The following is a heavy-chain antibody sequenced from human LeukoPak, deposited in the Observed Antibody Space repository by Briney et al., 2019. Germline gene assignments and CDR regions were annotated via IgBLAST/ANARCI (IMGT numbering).Heavy chain of an antibody. CDR2: IKPNSGGT. CDR3: AREEGIVVVVARFWAFDI. J-gene: IGHJ3*02. Sequence: ASVNVSCKASGYTFTGYLMHWVRQAPGQGLETMGWIKPNSGGTTYAQNVQGRVTLTRDTSISTAYMELSRLRSDDTAMYYCAREEGIVVVVARFWAFDIWGQGTMVSVSS. D-gene: IGHD2-15*01. V-gene: IGHV1-2*02. CDR1: GYTFTGYL.